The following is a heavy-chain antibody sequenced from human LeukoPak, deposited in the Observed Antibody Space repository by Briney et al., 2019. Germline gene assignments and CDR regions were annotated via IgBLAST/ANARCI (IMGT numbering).Heavy chain of an antibody. D-gene: IGHD3-9*01. J-gene: IGHJ4*02. CDR2: IRYDESNK. CDR3: ANLGMVYNILTGYRRPQTNDY. V-gene: IGHV3-30*02. Sequence: GGSLRLSCAASGFTFNSYAMHWVRQAPGKGLEWVAFIRYDESNKYYADSVKGRFTISRDNSKNTLYLQMSSLRAEDTAVYYCANLGMVYNILTGYRRPQTNDYWGQGTLVTVSS. CDR1: GFTFNSYA.